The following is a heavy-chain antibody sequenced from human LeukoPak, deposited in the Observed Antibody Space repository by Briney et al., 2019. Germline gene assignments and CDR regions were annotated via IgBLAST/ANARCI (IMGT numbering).Heavy chain of an antibody. CDR2: INHSGST. Sequence: PSETLSLTCAVYGGSFSGYYWSWIRQPPGKGLEWIGEINHSGSTNYNPSLKSRVTISIDTSKNQFSLKLSSVTAADTAVYYCVGYSSSSDADYWGQGTLVTVSS. CDR3: VGYSSSSDADY. J-gene: IGHJ4*02. D-gene: IGHD6-6*01. V-gene: IGHV4-34*01. CDR1: GGSFSGYY.